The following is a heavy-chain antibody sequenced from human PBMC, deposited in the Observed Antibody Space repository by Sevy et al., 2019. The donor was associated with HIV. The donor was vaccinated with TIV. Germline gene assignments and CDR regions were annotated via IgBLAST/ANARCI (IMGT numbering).Heavy chain of an antibody. J-gene: IGHJ5*02. Sequence: APVKVSCKASGYTFSSYGISWVRQVPGQGLEWMGWIVSYNGNIKYSQKVQDRVTMTTDTSTSTAYMELRSLTSDDTAVYFCARISMFRGKVNWFDPWGQGTLVTVSS. CDR2: IVSYNGNI. CDR3: ARISMFRGKVNWFDP. CDR1: GYTFSSYG. V-gene: IGHV1-18*01. D-gene: IGHD3-10*01.